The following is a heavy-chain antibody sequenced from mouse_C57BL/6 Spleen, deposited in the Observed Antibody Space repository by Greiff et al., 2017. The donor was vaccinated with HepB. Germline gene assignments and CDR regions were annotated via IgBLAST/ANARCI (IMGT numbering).Heavy chain of an antibody. CDR1: GFTFSNYW. V-gene: IGHV6-3*01. CDR3: TGGDSWFAY. J-gene: IGHJ3*01. Sequence: EVQLQESGGGLVQPGGSMKLSCVASGFTFSNYWMNWVRQSPEKGLEWVAQIRLKSDNYATHYAESVKGRFTISRDDSKSSVYLQMNNLRAEDTGIYYCTGGDSWFAYWGQGTLVTVSA. D-gene: IGHD3-3*01. CDR2: IRLKSDNYAT.